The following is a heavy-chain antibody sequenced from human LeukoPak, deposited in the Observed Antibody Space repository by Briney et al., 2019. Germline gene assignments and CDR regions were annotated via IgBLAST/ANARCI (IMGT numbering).Heavy chain of an antibody. D-gene: IGHD1-26*01. CDR1: GFTFSGYW. CDR3: VKDSPPRYSGSPPAY. Sequence: PGGSLRLSCAASGFTFSGYWMSWVRQAPGKGLEWVANINKDGGEKYYVDSVKGRFTISRDNAKNSLYLQVNSLRADDTAVYYCVKDSPPRYSGSPPAYWGQGTLVTVSS. CDR2: INKDGGEK. J-gene: IGHJ4*02. V-gene: IGHV3-7*03.